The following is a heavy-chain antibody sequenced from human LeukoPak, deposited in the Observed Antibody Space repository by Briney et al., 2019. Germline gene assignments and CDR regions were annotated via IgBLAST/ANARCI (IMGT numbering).Heavy chain of an antibody. J-gene: IGHJ4*02. CDR3: ARVRGGSGWYDY. D-gene: IGHD6-19*01. Sequence: GGSLRLSCAASGFTVSSNYMSWVRQAPGEGLEWVSVIYSGGSTYYADSVKCRFTISRDNSKNTLYLQMNSLRAEDTAVYYCARVRGGSGWYDYWGQGTLVTVSS. CDR2: IYSGGST. V-gene: IGHV3-66*01. CDR1: GFTVSSNY.